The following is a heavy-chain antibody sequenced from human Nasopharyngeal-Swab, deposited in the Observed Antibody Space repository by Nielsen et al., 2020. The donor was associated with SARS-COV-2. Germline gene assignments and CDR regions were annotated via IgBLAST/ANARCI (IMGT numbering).Heavy chain of an antibody. CDR1: GFTFSSYW. CDR2: INSDGSST. J-gene: IGHJ4*02. CDR3: HLRSGGSGDY. D-gene: IGHD2-15*01. V-gene: IGHV3-74*01. Sequence: GGSLRLSCAASGFTFSSYWMHWVRQAQGKGLVWVSRINSDGSSTSYADSVTGRFTISRDNAKNTLYLQMNSLRAEDTAVYYCHLRSGGSGDYWGQGTLVTVSS.